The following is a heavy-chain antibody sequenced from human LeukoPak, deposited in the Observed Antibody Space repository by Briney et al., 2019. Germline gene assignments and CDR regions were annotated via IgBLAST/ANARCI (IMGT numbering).Heavy chain of an antibody. Sequence: ASVKVSRKASGYTFTSYYMHWVRQAPGQGLEWMGIINPSGGSTSYAQKFQGRVTMTRDTSTSTVYMELSSLRSEDTAVYYCARARFTAVAGTEENYFDYWGQGTLVTVSS. CDR1: GYTFTSYY. J-gene: IGHJ4*02. D-gene: IGHD6-19*01. V-gene: IGHV1-46*01. CDR3: ARARFTAVAGTEENYFDY. CDR2: INPSGGST.